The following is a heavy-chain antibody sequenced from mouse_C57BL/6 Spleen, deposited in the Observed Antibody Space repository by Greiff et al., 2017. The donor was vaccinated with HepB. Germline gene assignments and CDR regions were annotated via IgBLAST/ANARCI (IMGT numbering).Heavy chain of an antibody. J-gene: IGHJ1*03. CDR3: AREGGLDWYFDV. CDR1: GFSLTSYG. CDR2: IWSGGST. D-gene: IGHD2-2*01. Sequence: VQLQQSGPGLVQPSQSLSITCTVSGFSLTSYGVHWVRQSPGKGLEWLGVIWSGGSTDYNAAFISRLSISKDNSKSQVFFKMNSLQADDTAIYYCAREGGLDWYFDVWGTGTTVTVSS. V-gene: IGHV2-2*01.